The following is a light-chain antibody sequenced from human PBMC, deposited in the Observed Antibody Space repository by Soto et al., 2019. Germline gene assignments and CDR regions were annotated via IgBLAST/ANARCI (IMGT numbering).Light chain of an antibody. V-gene: IGKV1-5*01. CDR3: QQYKAPHT. J-gene: IGKJ2*01. CDR1: QSISSW. CDR2: DAS. Sequence: DIPMTQSPSTLSASVGDRVTITCRASQSISSWLAWYQQKPGKAPKLLIHDASSLESGVPSRFSGSGSGTEFILTISSLQPDDFATYYCQQYKAPHTFGQGTKLEIK.